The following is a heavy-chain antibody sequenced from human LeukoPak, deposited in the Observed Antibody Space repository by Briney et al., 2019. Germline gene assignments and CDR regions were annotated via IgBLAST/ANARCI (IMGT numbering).Heavy chain of an antibody. CDR3: TRSDCSSGRCPGFDN. Sequence: SAPLSLTCAVYGGSFSGYYWSWIRQPPGKGLEWIGEINHSGSTNYNPSLKSRVTISVDTSKNQVSLQLNSVTPEDTAVYYCTRSDCSSGRCPGFDNWGQGTLVTLSS. J-gene: IGHJ4*02. D-gene: IGHD6-19*01. V-gene: IGHV4-34*01. CDR1: GGSFSGYY. CDR2: INHSGST.